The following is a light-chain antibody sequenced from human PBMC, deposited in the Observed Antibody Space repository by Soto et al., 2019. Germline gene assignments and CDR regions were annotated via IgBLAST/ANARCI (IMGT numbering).Light chain of an antibody. CDR2: LAS. CDR3: RQRKSWPRT. CDR1: QAVNTR. Sequence: EIVLTQSPATLSSFPGDRVTLSCRASQAVNTRLAWYQHKPGQAPRLLIYLASNRAAGVPARFSGSGSGTDFTLTIRDVETEDFADYYCRQRKSWPRTFGQGTKVDIK. V-gene: IGKV3-11*01. J-gene: IGKJ1*01.